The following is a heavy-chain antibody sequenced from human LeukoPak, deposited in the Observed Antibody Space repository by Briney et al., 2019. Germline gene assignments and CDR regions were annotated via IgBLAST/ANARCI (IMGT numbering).Heavy chain of an antibody. V-gene: IGHV3-23*01. CDR3: AKDCNGGNCYIDY. CDR2: MSGRGVST. J-gene: IGHJ4*02. Sequence: ETLSLTCTVSGGSISSSSYYWGWIRQPPGKGLEWVSGMSGRGVSTYYADSVKGRFTISSDNSKNTLYLQMNSLRAEDTAIYYCAKDCNGGNCYIDYWGQGTLVTVAS. CDR1: GGSISSSSYY. D-gene: IGHD2-15*01.